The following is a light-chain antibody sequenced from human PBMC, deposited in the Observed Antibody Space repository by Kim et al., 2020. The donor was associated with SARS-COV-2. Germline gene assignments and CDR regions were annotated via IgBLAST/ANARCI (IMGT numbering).Light chain of an antibody. Sequence: SVSPGQTASITCSGDKLGDKYACWYQQKPGQSTVLVIYQDSKRPSGIPERFSGSNSGNTATLTISGTQAMDEADYYCQAWDSSTAVFGGGTKVTVL. CDR2: QDS. J-gene: IGLJ2*01. CDR3: QAWDSSTAV. CDR1: KLGDKY. V-gene: IGLV3-1*01.